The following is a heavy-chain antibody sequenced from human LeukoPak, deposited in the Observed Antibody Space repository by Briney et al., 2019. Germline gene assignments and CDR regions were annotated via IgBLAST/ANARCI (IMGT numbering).Heavy chain of an antibody. J-gene: IGHJ4*02. Sequence: ASVKVSCKASGYTFTSYYMHWVRQAPGQGLEWMVIINPSGGSTSYAQKFQGRVTMTRDTSTSTVYMELSSLRSEDTAVYYCARDPATRGYSYGYSDWGQGTLVTVSS. CDR1: GYTFTSYY. CDR2: INPSGGST. CDR3: ARDPATRGYSYGYSD. V-gene: IGHV1-46*01. D-gene: IGHD5-18*01.